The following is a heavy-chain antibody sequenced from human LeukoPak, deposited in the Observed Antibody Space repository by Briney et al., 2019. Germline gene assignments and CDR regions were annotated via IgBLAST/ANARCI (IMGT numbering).Heavy chain of an antibody. CDR2: IWYNGDNK. D-gene: IGHD6-13*01. CDR1: GFTFSSYG. V-gene: IGHV3-33*01. CDR3: ARDGIAAAGQYYCYGMDV. J-gene: IGHJ6*02. Sequence: GGSLRLSCAASGFTFSSYGMHWVRQAPGKGLEWVAVIWYNGDNKYYADSVKGRFTISRDNSKNTLYLQMNSLRAEDTAVYYCARDGIAAAGQYYCYGMDVWGQGTTVTVSS.